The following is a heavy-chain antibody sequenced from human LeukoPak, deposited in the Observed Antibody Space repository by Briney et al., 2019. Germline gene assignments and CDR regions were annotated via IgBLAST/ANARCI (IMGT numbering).Heavy chain of an antibody. D-gene: IGHD3-3*01. CDR1: GITLSNYG. CDR2: ISGSGGSP. V-gene: IGHV3-23*01. J-gene: IGHJ4*02. Sequence: PGGSLRLSCAVSGITLSNYGMSWVRQAPGKGLEWVSAISGSGGSPYYADSVQCRFTISRDNSKNTLYLQMNSLRAEDTAVYYCAKNGYDFWSGRPEHFDYWGQGTLVTVSS. CDR3: AKNGYDFWSGRPEHFDY.